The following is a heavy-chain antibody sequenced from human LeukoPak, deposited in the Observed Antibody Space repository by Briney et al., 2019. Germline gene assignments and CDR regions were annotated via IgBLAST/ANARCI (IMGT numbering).Heavy chain of an antibody. J-gene: IGHJ6*03. D-gene: IGHD3-10*01. CDR1: GYTFTGYY. CDR3: ARDYRELLWFGESNYYYYYYMDV. Sequence: ASVKVSRKASGYTFTGYYMHWVRQAPGQGLEWMGWINPNSGGTNYAQKFQGRVTMTGDTSISTAYMELSRLRSDDTAVYYCARDYRELLWFGESNYYYYYYMDVWGKGTTVTTSS. CDR2: INPNSGGT. V-gene: IGHV1-2*02.